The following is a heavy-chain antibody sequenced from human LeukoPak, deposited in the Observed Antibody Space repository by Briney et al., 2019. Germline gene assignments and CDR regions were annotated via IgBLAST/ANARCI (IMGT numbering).Heavy chain of an antibody. V-gene: IGHV1-69*04. J-gene: IGHJ3*02. D-gene: IGHD3-16*02. CDR2: IIPTLDVA. CDR3: TREGVYSPDPSSYHRLPFDI. Sequence: ASVKVSCKASGDNFSSYVLTWVRQAPGQGLEWMGRIIPTLDVANFAQKFKGRVSITADKSTKTAHLELSSLRSEDTAVYYCTREGVYSPDPSSYHRLPFDIWGKGTVVIVSS. CDR1: GDNFSSYV.